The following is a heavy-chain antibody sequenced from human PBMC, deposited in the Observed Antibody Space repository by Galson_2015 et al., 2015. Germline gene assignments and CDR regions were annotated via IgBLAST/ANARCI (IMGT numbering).Heavy chain of an antibody. CDR3: ARLPSMDDAFDI. CDR2: IYPGDSDT. V-gene: IGHV5-51*01. CDR1: GYSFTSYW. Sequence: QSGAEVKKPGESLTISCKGSGYSFTSYWIGWVRQMPGKGLEWMGIIYPGDSDTRYSLAFQGQVTISADKSISTAYLNWSSLKASDSAVYYCARLPSMDDAFDIWGQGTMVTVSS. J-gene: IGHJ3*02.